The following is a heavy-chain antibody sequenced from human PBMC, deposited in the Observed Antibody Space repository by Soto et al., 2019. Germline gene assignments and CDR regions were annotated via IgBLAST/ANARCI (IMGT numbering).Heavy chain of an antibody. CDR1: GFTFSSYG. D-gene: IGHD2-8*01. J-gene: IGHJ6*02. CDR3: EKDLMGGYYYPGMDV. Sequence: PGGSLRLSCAASGFTFSSYGMHWVRQAPGKGLEWVAVTSYDGSNKYSAYSAKGRFTISSDSYKNTHNPQMNSLRAENTAVYCCEKDLMGGYYYPGMDVWGQGTTVTVSS. V-gene: IGHV3-30*18. CDR2: TSYDGSNK.